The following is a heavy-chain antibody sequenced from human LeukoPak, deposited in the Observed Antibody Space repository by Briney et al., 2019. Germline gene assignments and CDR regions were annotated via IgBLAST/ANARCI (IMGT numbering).Heavy chain of an antibody. D-gene: IGHD2-2*01. J-gene: IGHJ3*02. V-gene: IGHV4-59*08. Sequence: SETLSLTCTVSGGSISSYYWSWIRQPPGKGLEWIGYIYYSASTNYNPSLKSRVTISVDTSKNQFSLKLSSVTAADTAVYYCARWPPDIVVVPAASFAFDIWGQGTMVTVSS. CDR1: GGSISSYY. CDR2: IYYSAST. CDR3: ARWPPDIVVVPAASFAFDI.